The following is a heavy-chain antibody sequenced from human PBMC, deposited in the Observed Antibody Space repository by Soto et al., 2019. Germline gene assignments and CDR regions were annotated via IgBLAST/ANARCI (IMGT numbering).Heavy chain of an antibody. CDR3: ARGHDSNDN. D-gene: IGHD3-22*01. CDR1: GGSISSGGYY. Sequence: SETLSLTCTVSGGSISSGGYYWSWIRQQPGKGLEWIGYIYHSGSTYYNPSLKSRVTISIDSSKNQFSLKLTSVTAADTAVYYCARGHDSNDNWGQGTLVTVSS. J-gene: IGHJ4*02. V-gene: IGHV4-30-2*01. CDR2: IYHSGST.